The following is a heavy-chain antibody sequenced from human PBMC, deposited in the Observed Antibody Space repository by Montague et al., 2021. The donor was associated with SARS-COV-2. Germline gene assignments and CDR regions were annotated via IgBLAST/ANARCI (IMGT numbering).Heavy chain of an antibody. V-gene: IGHV4-61*01. J-gene: IGHJ6*03. Sequence: SETLSLTCTVSGGSISSGRYYWSWIRQHPGKGLEWIGEISHIGNTKYNPSLQSRVSISLDTSRNQFSLKVSSVTAADTAIYYCARLGDGIVPSPILGLGPYYSFYYMDVWGKGTTVTVSS. D-gene: IGHD2-2*02. CDR2: ISHIGNT. CDR3: ARLGDGIVPSPILGLGPYYSFYYMDV. CDR1: GGSISSGRYY.